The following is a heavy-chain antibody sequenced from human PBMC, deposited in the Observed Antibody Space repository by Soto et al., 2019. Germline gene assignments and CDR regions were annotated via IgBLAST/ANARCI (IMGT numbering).Heavy chain of an antibody. CDR3: ARDLGGWPDY. Sequence: ASVKVSCKASGYTFTSYAIHWVRQAPGQRLEWMGWINAGNGNTKYSQKFQDRVTITRDTTASTAYMELSSLRSEDTAVYYCARDLGGWPDYWGQGTLVTVSS. J-gene: IGHJ4*02. CDR2: INAGNGNT. V-gene: IGHV1-3*01. CDR1: GYTFTSYA. D-gene: IGHD6-19*01.